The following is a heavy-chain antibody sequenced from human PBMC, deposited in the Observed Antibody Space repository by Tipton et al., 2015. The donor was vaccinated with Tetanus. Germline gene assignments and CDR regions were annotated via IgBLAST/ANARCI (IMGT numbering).Heavy chain of an antibody. CDR2: IYYSGST. CDR3: ASQPTAAAPTPYYYYYGMDV. CDR1: GGSFSGYY. V-gene: IGHV4-34*01. D-gene: IGHD6-13*01. Sequence: TLSLTCAVYGGSFSGYYWSWIRQPPGKGLEWIGSIYYSGSTYYNPSLKSRVTISVDTSKNQFSLKLSSVTAADTAVYYCASQPTAAAPTPYYYYYGMDVWGQGTTVTVSS. J-gene: IGHJ6*02.